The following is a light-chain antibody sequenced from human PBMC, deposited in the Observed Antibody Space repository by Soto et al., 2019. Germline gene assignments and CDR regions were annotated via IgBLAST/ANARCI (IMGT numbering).Light chain of an antibody. Sequence: IQLTQSPSSLSASVGDRVTITCRASQDIAIYLACYQQIPGKAPKLLIHAASSLQSWVPSRFSASGSGTDFTLTISSLQPEDFATYYCQQSYSTPYSFGQGTKVDIK. J-gene: IGKJ2*03. V-gene: IGKV1-39*01. CDR3: QQSYSTPYS. CDR2: AAS. CDR1: QDIAIY.